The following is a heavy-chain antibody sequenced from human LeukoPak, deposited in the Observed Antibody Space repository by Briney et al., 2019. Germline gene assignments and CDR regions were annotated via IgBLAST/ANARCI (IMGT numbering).Heavy chain of an antibody. D-gene: IGHD6-19*01. J-gene: IGHJ4*02. V-gene: IGHV3-30-3*01. CDR1: GFXFSTYT. CDR2: ISYEGSKQ. Sequence: GGSLRLSCAASGFXFSTYTIHWVRQAPGKGLEWVALISYEGSKQNYADSVKGRFTISRDNSQNTLYLEVSGLRTEDTAVYYCARAPYTSGWYFAFDYWGQGTLVTVSS. CDR3: ARAPYTSGWYFAFDY.